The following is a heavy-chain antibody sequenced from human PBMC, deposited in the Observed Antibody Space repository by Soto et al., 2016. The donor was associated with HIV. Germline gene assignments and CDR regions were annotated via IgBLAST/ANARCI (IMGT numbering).Heavy chain of an antibody. CDR1: GFIFSDSA. J-gene: IGHJ6*03. CDR2: IRTKGNNYAT. CDR3: ARDPYYHYMDV. Sequence: EVQLVESGEAWSSLGSLKLSCAASGFIFSDSAIHWVRQAPGKGLEWVGHIRTKGNNYATAFSASVKGRFTISRDDSKDTAYLQMNSLKTEDTAVYYCARDPYYHYMDVWGKGTTVTVSS. V-gene: IGHV3-73*01.